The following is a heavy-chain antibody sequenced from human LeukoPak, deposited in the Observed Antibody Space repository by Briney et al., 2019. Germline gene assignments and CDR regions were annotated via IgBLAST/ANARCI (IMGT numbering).Heavy chain of an antibody. V-gene: IGHV1-18*01. Sequence: ASGTLSFTASAYTFTMYGISWVRQAPGQGMEWMGWINTYNGNTDYAQKLQGRVSMTTDTSTSTAYMELRSLRSDDTALYYCATNYYDSSGYYSIDYWGQGTLVTVSS. D-gene: IGHD3-22*01. CDR1: AYTFTMYG. CDR3: ATNYYDSSGYYSIDY. CDR2: INTYNGNT. J-gene: IGHJ4*02.